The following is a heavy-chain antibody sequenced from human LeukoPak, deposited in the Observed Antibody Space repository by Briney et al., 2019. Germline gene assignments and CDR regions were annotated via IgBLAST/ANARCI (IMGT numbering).Heavy chain of an antibody. D-gene: IGHD2-21*02. CDR2: INPDGSGA. Sequence: GGSLRLSCAASGFTFSNYWIYWVRQAPGKGLVWVARINPDGSGATYADSVKDRFTISRDNAKNTLYLQMNSLRAEDTAVYYCARAVVVSAADYWGQGTLVTVSS. V-gene: IGHV3-74*01. CDR3: ARAVVVSAADY. J-gene: IGHJ4*02. CDR1: GFTFSNYW.